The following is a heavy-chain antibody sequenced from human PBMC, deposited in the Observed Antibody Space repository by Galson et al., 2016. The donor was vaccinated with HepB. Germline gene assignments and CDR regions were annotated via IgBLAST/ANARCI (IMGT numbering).Heavy chain of an antibody. CDR3: TRVHREGIAAAGFQI. CDR1: GFPFSKYW. CDR2: INTDGSST. J-gene: IGHJ4*02. V-gene: IGHV3-74*01. D-gene: IGHD6-13*01. Sequence: SLRLSCAASGFPFSKYWMHWVSQAPGKGLVWVSRINTDGSSTTYADSVKGRFTIPRDNAKNTLYLQMNSLRAEDTALYYCTRVHREGIAAAGFQIWGQGTLVTVSS.